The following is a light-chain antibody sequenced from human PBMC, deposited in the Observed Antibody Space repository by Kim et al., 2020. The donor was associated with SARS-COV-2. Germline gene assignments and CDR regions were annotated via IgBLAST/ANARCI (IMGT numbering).Light chain of an antibody. Sequence: GQSVTISCAGTSSDDGGYNSVTWFQHHPGKAPQLMIYDDSNRPSGVPDRCSGSKSGNTASLTISGLQAEDESDYYCSSYAGSSTWVFGGGTQLTVL. V-gene: IGLV2-11*01. CDR1: SSDDGGYNS. J-gene: IGLJ3*02. CDR3: SSYAGSSTWV. CDR2: DDS.